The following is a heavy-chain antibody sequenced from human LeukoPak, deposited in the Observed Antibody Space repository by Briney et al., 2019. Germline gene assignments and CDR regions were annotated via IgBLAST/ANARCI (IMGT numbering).Heavy chain of an antibody. D-gene: IGHD5-12*01. Sequence: SETLSLTCAVYGGSFSGYYWSWIRQPPGKGLEWIGEINHSGSTNYNPSLKSRVTISVDTSKNQFSLKLSSVTAADTAVYYCARDRNSGYSGYAFDCWGQGTLVTVSS. J-gene: IGHJ4*02. CDR1: GGSFSGYY. V-gene: IGHV4-34*01. CDR3: ARDRNSGYSGYAFDC. CDR2: INHSGST.